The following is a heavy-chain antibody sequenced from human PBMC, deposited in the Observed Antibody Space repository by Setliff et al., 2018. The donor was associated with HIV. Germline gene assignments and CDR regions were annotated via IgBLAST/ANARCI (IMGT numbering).Heavy chain of an antibody. V-gene: IGHV4-4*02. CDR3: ARGPDLLTHYYDSSGYAVGYSDH. D-gene: IGHD3-22*01. Sequence: SETLSLTCAVSGGSISDNNWWSWVRQPPGKELEWIGEIFHSGSTNYNPSLKSRVTILVDKSKNQLSLRLSSVTAADTAVYYCARGPDLLTHYYDSSGYAVGYSDHWGQGTLVTVSS. CDR2: IFHSGST. J-gene: IGHJ4*02. CDR1: GGSISDNNW.